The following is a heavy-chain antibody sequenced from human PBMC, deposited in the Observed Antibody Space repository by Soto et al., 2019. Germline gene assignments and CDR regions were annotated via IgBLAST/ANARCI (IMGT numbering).Heavy chain of an antibody. Sequence: GGSLRLSCAASGFSFTDAWMNWVRQAPGRGLEWVGRIKNKAGRQATDYAAPVKGRFTISRDDSTNTLYLQMNSLRIEDTAVYYCTREGSSSGPDYEYWGQGTLVTVS. D-gene: IGHD3-22*01. CDR2: IKNKAGRQAT. V-gene: IGHV3-15*07. J-gene: IGHJ4*02. CDR3: TREGSSSGPDYEY. CDR1: GFSFTDAW.